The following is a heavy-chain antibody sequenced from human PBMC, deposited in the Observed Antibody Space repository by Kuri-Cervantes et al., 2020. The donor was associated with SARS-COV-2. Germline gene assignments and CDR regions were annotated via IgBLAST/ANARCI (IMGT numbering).Heavy chain of an antibody. V-gene: IGHV4-59*12. CDR1: GGSISSYY. Sequence: SETLSLTCTVSGGSISSYYWSWIRQPPGKGLEWIGYIYYTGSTNYNPSLKSRVTISVDTSKKQFSLKLSSVTAADTAVYYCARLKVVRGVNTPIYYGMDVWGQGTTVTVSS. D-gene: IGHD3-10*01. CDR3: ARLKVVRGVNTPIYYGMDV. CDR2: IYYTGST. J-gene: IGHJ6*02.